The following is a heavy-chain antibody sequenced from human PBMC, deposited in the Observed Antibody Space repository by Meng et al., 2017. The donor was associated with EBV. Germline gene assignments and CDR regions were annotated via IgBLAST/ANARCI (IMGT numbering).Heavy chain of an antibody. CDR1: GISLTTSGVG. CDR3: AHSKYYSDSGGYWDYFDD. V-gene: IGHV2-5*02. D-gene: IGHD3-10*01. J-gene: IGHJ4*02. Sequence: ITLKESGPTLVKPTQTLLLTCTFSGISLTTSGVGVGWIRQPPGKALEWLAVIYWDDAKRYSPSLKNRLTITKDTSKNQVVLTMTNMDPVDTATYFCAHSKYYSDSGGYWDYFDDWGQGTLVTVSS. CDR2: IYWDDAK.